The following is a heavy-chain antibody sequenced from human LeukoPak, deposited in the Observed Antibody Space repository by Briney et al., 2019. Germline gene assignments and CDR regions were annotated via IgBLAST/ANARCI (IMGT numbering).Heavy chain of an antibody. J-gene: IGHJ6*02. D-gene: IGHD5-12*01. V-gene: IGHV3-30-3*01. Sequence: GGSLRLSCAASGFTFSSYAMHWVRQAPGKGLEWVAVISYDGSNKYYADSGKGRFTITRDNSKNTLYLQMNSLRAEDTAVYYCARDTPVDPHGDYYYGMDVWGQGTTVTVSS. CDR2: ISYDGSNK. CDR3: ARDTPVDPHGDYYYGMDV. CDR1: GFTFSSYA.